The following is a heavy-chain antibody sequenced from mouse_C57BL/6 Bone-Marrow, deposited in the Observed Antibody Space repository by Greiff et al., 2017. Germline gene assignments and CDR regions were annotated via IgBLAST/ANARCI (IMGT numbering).Heavy chain of an antibody. V-gene: IGHV5-12*01. Sequence: DVKLVESGGGLVQPGRSLKLSCAVSGFTFSDYYMYWVRQTPEKRLEWVAYISNGGGSTYYPDTVKGRFTISRDNAKNTLYLQMSRLKAEDTAMYYCARHRAMDYWGQGTSVTVSS. CDR3: ARHRAMDY. J-gene: IGHJ4*01. CDR2: ISNGGGST. CDR1: GFTFSDYY.